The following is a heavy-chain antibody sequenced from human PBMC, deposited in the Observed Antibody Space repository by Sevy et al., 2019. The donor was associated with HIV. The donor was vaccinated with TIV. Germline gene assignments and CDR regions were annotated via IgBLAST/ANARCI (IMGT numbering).Heavy chain of an antibody. CDR1: GFTFSDAW. J-gene: IGHJ4*02. CDR2: IKTKTDGGTT. D-gene: IGHD3-22*01. CDR3: TTAKYYYDSSGYYGVDDY. Sequence: GGSLRLSCAASGFTFSDAWMNWVRQAPGKGLEWVGLIKTKTDGGTTDYAAPVKGRFTISREEAKDTLYLQMNSLKTEDTAGYYCTTAKYYYDSSGYYGVDDYWGQGTLVTVSS. V-gene: IGHV3-15*07.